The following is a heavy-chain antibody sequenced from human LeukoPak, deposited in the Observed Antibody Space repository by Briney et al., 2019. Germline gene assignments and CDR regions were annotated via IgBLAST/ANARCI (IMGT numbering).Heavy chain of an antibody. D-gene: IGHD5-24*01. CDR2: IGLDGAQK. V-gene: IGHV3-7*01. CDR3: ARWRGLQSEFDC. Sequence: GGSLRLSCAASGFTFSSHSMGWVRHAPGKGLECLATIGLDGAQKDFVDSVKGRFTLSRDNAKNSLFLEMNRLRVEDTAVYYCARWRGLQSEFDCWGQGTLVTVSS. J-gene: IGHJ4*02. CDR1: GFTFSSHS.